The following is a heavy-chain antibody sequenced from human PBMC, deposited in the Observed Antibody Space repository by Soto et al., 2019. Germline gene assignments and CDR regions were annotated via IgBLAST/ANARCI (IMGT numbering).Heavy chain of an antibody. J-gene: IGHJ6*02. CDR2: ISGSGESI. V-gene: IGHV3-23*01. CDR1: GFIFSDYA. Sequence: EVHLLESGGGLVQPGESLRLSCAASGFIFSDYAMTWVRQARGKGLEWVSGISGSGESIYYADSVEGRFTISRDNSKNTLYLQMNSLRGEDTAVYYCARDRHGSDWYTYYFYTLAVWGQGTTVTVSS. D-gene: IGHD6-13*01. CDR3: ARDRHGSDWYTYYFYTLAV.